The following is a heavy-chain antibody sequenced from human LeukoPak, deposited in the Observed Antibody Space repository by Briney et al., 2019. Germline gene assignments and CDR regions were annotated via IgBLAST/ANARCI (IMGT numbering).Heavy chain of an antibody. Sequence: ASVKVSCKVSGYIFTELSMHWVRQAPGKGLEWMGSFDPENGETLYAQEFQGRVTLTEDTSADTAYMELISLRSEDTAVYYCTRSAVALPYYFDYWGQGTLVTVSS. D-gene: IGHD6-19*01. CDR1: GYIFTELS. CDR2: FDPENGET. CDR3: TRSAVALPYYFDY. J-gene: IGHJ4*02. V-gene: IGHV1-24*01.